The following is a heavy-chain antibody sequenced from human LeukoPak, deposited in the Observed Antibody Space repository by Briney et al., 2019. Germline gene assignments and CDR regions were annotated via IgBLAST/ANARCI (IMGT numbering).Heavy chain of an antibody. CDR2: INSDWSST. D-gene: IGHD2-15*01. J-gene: IGHJ4*02. CDR3: ARRDNYDY. CDR1: GFTLSGNW. V-gene: IGHV3-74*01. Sequence: PGGSLRLSCAASGFTLSGNWMHWVRQAPGKGLVGVSRINSDWSSTSYAASVKGRFTISRDNDKNTLYLQMNSLRAEDTAVYYCARRDNYDYWGQGTLVTVSS.